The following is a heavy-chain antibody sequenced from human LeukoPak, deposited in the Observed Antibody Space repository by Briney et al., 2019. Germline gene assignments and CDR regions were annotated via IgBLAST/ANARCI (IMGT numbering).Heavy chain of an antibody. V-gene: IGHV1-46*01. CDR1: GYTFTSYY. Sequence: ASVKVSCKASGYTFTSYYMHWVRQAPGQGLGWMGIINPSGGSTSYAQKFQGRVTMTRDMSTSTVYMELSSLRSEDTAVYYCARMMSMVYASLDYWGQGTLVTVSS. CDR3: ARMMSMVYASLDY. CDR2: INPSGGST. D-gene: IGHD2-8*01. J-gene: IGHJ4*02.